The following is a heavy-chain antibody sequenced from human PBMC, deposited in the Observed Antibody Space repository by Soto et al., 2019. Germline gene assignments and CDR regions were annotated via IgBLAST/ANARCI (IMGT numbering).Heavy chain of an antibody. CDR1: GASISSRSHY. D-gene: IGHD6-13*01. CDR2: ICTGVNT. J-gene: IGHJ4*02. CDR3: ARHVAAAGVSEFDF. V-gene: IGHV4-39*01. Sequence: QLQLQESGPGLVKPSETLSLTCAVSGASISSRSHYWGWIRQTPGKGPELIGTICTGVNTYYNPCRESRVAISVGTSKNLFSMNMTSVTAADSSVEYCARHVAAAGVSEFDFWGQGILITVSS.